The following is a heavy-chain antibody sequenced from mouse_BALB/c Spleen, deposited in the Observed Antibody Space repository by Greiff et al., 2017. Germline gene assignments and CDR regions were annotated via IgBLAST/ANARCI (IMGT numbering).Heavy chain of an antibody. CDR2: INSDGGST. CDR1: EYEIPSHD. Sequence: DVMLVESGGGLVQPGESLKLFCEPNEYEIPSHDMFWVRKTPEKRLELVAAINSDGGSTYYPDTMERRFIISRDNTKKTLYLQMSSLRSEDTALYYCARHYGNYWYFDVWGAGTTVTVSS. CDR3: ARHYGNYWYFDV. D-gene: IGHD2-1*01. J-gene: IGHJ1*01. V-gene: IGHV5-2*01.